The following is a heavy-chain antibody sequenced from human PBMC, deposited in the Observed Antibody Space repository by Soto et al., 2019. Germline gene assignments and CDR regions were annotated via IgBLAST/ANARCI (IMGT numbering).Heavy chain of an antibody. V-gene: IGHV4-39*01. D-gene: IGHD2-2*01. Sequence: TLSLTCTVSGGSISSSSYYWGWIRQPPGKGLEWIGSIYYSGSTYYNPSLKSRVTISVDTSKNQFSLKLSSVTAADTAVYYCAGLGYCISASCYWAYYYYGMDVWGQGTTVTVSS. CDR2: IYYSGST. J-gene: IGHJ6*02. CDR3: AGLGYCISASCYWAYYYYGMDV. CDR1: GGSISSSSYY.